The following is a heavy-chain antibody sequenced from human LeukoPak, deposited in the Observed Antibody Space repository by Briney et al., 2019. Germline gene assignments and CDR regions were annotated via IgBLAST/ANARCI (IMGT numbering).Heavy chain of an antibody. Sequence: GGSLRLSCAASGFTFSSYAVSWVRQAPGRGLEWVSVISASDSSTYYADSVKGRFSISRDNSKNTLYLQMNSLKAEDTAIYYCAKLPNTGSYFYYWGQGTLVTVSS. V-gene: IGHV3-23*01. CDR3: AKLPNTGSYFYY. CDR2: ISASDSST. D-gene: IGHD1-26*01. CDR1: GFTFSSYA. J-gene: IGHJ4*02.